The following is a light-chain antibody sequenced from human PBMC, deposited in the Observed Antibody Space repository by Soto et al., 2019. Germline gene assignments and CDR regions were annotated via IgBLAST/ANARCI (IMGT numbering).Light chain of an antibody. J-gene: IGKJ4*01. CDR3: QQYGSSPPLT. CDR1: QSVSSSF. V-gene: IGKV3-20*01. Sequence: EFVLTQSPGTLSLSPGERAKLSCRASQSVSSSFLAWYQQKPGQAPRILIYGASTRATGIPDRFSGSGSGTDFTLTISRLEPEDFAVYYCQQYGSSPPLTFGGGTKVEIK. CDR2: GAS.